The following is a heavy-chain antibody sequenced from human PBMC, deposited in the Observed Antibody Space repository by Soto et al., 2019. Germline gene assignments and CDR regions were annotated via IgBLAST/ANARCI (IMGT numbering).Heavy chain of an antibody. Sequence: GGSLRLSCAASGFAFSRHWMTWVRQAPGKGLEWVANIKEDGSQKHYVDSVKGRFTISRDNAKNSLYLQMNSLRAEDTAVYYCARRGYPLDGLWFDRWGQGTLVTVSS. CDR1: GFAFSRHW. CDR2: IKEDGSQK. V-gene: IGHV3-7*01. J-gene: IGHJ5*02. CDR3: ARRGYPLDGLWFDR. D-gene: IGHD3-3*01.